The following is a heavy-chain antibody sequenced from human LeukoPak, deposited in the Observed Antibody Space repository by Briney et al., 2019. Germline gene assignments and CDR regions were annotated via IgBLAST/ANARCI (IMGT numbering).Heavy chain of an antibody. D-gene: IGHD3-16*01. CDR3: PSSSRLDDYYYMDV. V-gene: IGHV1-69*05. Sequence: ASVKVSCKASGGTFSSYALSWVRQAPGQGLEWMGGIIPIFGTANYAQKFHGRVTITTDEYTSTAYMELSSPRSQATAVYYEPSSSRLDDYYYMDVWGKGTTVTVSS. CDR1: GGTFSSYA. J-gene: IGHJ6*03. CDR2: IIPIFGTA.